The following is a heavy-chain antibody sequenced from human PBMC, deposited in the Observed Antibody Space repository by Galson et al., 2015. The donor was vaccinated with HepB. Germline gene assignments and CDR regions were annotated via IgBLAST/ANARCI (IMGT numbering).Heavy chain of an antibody. J-gene: IGHJ6*02. CDR3: ATWARFLGYGMDV. V-gene: IGHV1-24*01. Sequence: SVTVSCKVSGKSLSQLSMHWVRQAPGKGLEWIGGFDPQSGKTIYAQKFRGRVTMTEDTLTDTGYMEVSSLRSEDTAVYFCATWARFLGYGMDVWGHGTTVTVSS. CDR2: FDPQSGKT. D-gene: IGHD3-3*01. CDR1: GKSLSQLS.